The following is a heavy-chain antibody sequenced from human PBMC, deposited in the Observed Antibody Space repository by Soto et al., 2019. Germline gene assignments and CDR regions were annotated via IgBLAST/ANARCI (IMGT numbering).Heavy chain of an antibody. D-gene: IGHD2-15*01. V-gene: IGHV3-53*01. CDR2: IQSGGPT. CDR3: AKLTQNCSGGSCYLFDY. CDR1: GFTVSNKY. J-gene: IGHJ4*02. Sequence: GGSLRLSCAASGFTVSNKYMSLVRQAPGKGLEWVSLIQSGGPTYYADSVKGRFTISRDNSKNTLYLQMNSLRAEDTAVYYCAKLTQNCSGGSCYLFDYWGQGTLVTVSS.